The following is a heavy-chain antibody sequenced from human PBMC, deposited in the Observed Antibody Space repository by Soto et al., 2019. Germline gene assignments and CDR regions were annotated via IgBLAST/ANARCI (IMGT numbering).Heavy chain of an antibody. CDR3: AKAPMSLEPASY. Sequence: EVQLLESGGGLVQPGGSLRLSCAASGFTFSTYAMSWVRQAPGKGLEWVSGISGTGGNTFYADSVKGRFTISRDHSKNTLFLQMNRLTAADTAVYYCAKAPMSLEPASYWGQGTLVTVSS. J-gene: IGHJ4*02. V-gene: IGHV3-23*01. D-gene: IGHD3-10*02. CDR2: ISGTGGNT. CDR1: GFTFSTYA.